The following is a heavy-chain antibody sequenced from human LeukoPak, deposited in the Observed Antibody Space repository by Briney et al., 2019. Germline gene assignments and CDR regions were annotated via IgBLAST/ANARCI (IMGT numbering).Heavy chain of an antibody. CDR1: GFTYCDEV. CDR3: TTVVTYYDFSRGLKDGFCYIDY. J-gene: IGHJ4*02. CDR2: IKSKTDGGTT. V-gene: IGHV3-15*01. Sequence: GGSLRLSCTASGFTYCDEVMSWVRQAPGKGLEWVGRIKSKTDGGTTDYAAPVKGRFTISRDDSKNTLYLQMNSLKTEDTAVYYCTTVVTYYDFSRGLKDGFCYIDYWGQGTLVTVSS. D-gene: IGHD3-3*01.